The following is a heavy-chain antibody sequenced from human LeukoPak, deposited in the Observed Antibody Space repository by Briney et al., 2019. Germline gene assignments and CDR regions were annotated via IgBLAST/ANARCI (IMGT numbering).Heavy chain of an antibody. CDR2: IYYSGST. V-gene: IGHV4-31*11. J-gene: IGHJ4*02. Sequence: SETLSLTCAVYGGSFSGYYWSWIRQHPGKGLEWIGYIYYSGSTYYNPSLKSRVTISVDTSKNQFSLKLSSVTAADTAVYYCASRLRYFDSNFDYWGQGTLVTVSS. CDR3: ASRLRYFDSNFDY. CDR1: GGSFSGYY. D-gene: IGHD3-9*01.